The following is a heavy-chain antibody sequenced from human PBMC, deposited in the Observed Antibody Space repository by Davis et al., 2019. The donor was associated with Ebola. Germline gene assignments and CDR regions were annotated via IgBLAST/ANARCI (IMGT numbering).Heavy chain of an antibody. V-gene: IGHV1-46*01. CDR3: ARGLLWFGELLPHYYFDY. D-gene: IGHD3-10*01. CDR2: IHPSGGST. J-gene: IGHJ4*02. Sequence: ASVKVSCKASGYGFSNYGTTWVRHAPGQGLEWMGVIHPSGGSTSYAQKFQGRVTMTRDTSTSTVYMELSSLRSDDTAVYYCARGLLWFGELLPHYYFDYWGQGTLVTVSS. CDR1: GYGFSNYG.